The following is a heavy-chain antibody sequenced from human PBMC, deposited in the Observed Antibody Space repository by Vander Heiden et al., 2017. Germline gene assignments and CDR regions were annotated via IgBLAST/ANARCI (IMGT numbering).Heavy chain of an antibody. V-gene: IGHV4-34*01. CDR2: VNHSGNT. D-gene: IGHD3-22*01. J-gene: IGHJ4*02. CDR1: GGSFSCYY. Sequence: QVQLQQWGAGLSKPSATLSLSSAVSGGSFSCYYWSWIRQPPGKGLEWIGEVNHSGNTKYNPSLKSRVTISVDTSKNHFSLKLTSETAADTAVYYCAREDSLTMKSLDYWGQGTLVTVSS. CDR3: AREDSLTMKSLDY.